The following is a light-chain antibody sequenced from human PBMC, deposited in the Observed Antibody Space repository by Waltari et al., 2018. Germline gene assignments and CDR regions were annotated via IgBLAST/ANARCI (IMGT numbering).Light chain of an antibody. CDR1: SGSLATNS. CDR3: QSYDNRNHWV. Sequence: FMLTQPLSVSESPGKTVTISCTRSSGSLATNSVPLYQQRPGSSPTAVIYEDNQRPSGVPDRFSGSIDSSSNSASLTISGLKTEDEADYYCQSYDNRNHWVFGGGTKLTVL. V-gene: IGLV6-57*01. J-gene: IGLJ3*02. CDR2: EDN.